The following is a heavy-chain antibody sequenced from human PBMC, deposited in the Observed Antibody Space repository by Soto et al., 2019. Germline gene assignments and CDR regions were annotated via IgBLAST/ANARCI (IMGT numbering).Heavy chain of an antibody. Sequence: EGQLVESGGGLVQPGGSRRLSCAASGFTFSSYWMNWVRQAPGKWLEWVANIKQDGSEKYYVDSVKGRFTISRDNTKNSLYLQMNSLRAEDTAVYYCAREQLQVLIPDYWGQGTLVTVSS. CDR3: AREQLQVLIPDY. CDR2: IKQDGSEK. D-gene: IGHD1-1*01. V-gene: IGHV3-7*01. J-gene: IGHJ4*02. CDR1: GFTFSSYW.